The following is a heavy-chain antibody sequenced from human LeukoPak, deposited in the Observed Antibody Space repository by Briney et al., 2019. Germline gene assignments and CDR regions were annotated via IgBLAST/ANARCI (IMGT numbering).Heavy chain of an antibody. CDR2: ISSTSSTI. J-gene: IGHJ4*02. CDR1: GFTFSTYT. D-gene: IGHD6-13*01. V-gene: IGHV3-48*02. Sequence: PGGSLRLSCAASGFTFSTYTMNWVRQAPGKGLEWISYISSTSSTIYYADSVKSRFTISRDNAKNSLYLHMNSLRDEDTAVYYCAKPDLGGYSSSWGSFDYWGQGTLVTVSS. CDR3: AKPDLGGYSSSWGSFDY.